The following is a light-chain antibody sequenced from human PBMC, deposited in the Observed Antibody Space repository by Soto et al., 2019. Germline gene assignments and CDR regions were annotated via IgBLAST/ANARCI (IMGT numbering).Light chain of an antibody. CDR3: QQYYSTPHT. Sequence: DIVMTQSSDSLSVSLGERATINCKSSQNVLYSSNNKNYFAWYQQKAGQPPKLLIYWASTRESGVPDRFSGSGSGTDFTLTISSLQAEDVAVYYCQQYYSTPHTFGGGTKVEI. V-gene: IGKV4-1*01. CDR1: QNVLYSSNNKNY. CDR2: WAS. J-gene: IGKJ4*01.